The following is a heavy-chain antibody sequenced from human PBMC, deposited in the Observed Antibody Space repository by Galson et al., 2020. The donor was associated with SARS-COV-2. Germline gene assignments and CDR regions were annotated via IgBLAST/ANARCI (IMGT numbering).Heavy chain of an antibody. J-gene: IGHJ4*02. V-gene: IGHV3-49*03. CDR3: STEGITHADY. CDR2: IRSKTFGGTT. D-gene: IGHD1-20*01. CDR1: GFTVGDYV. Sequence: GGSLRLSCTASGFTVGDYVMTWFRQTPGKGLEWVGFIRSKTFGGTTDYAASVKGRFTISRADSTNTAYLQMNSLKTEDTAMYYCSTEGITHADYWGPGTLVTVSS.